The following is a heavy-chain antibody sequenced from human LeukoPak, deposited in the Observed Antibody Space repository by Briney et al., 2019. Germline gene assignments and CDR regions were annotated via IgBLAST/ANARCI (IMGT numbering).Heavy chain of an antibody. CDR1: GGSISSGGYY. CDR3: ARDPAAADPSDAFDT. Sequence: PSETLSLTCTVSGGSISSGGYYWSWVRQHPGKGLEWIVYIFYTGSTYYNPSLKSRLTISLDTSKNQFSLKLSSVTAADTAVYYCARDPAAADPSDAFDTWGQGTMVTVSS. J-gene: IGHJ3*02. V-gene: IGHV4-31*03. D-gene: IGHD6-13*01. CDR2: IFYTGST.